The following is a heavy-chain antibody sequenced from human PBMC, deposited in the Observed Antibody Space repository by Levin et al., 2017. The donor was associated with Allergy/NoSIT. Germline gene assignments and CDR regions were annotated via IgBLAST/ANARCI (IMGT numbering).Heavy chain of an antibody. CDR1: RFTFSSYA. J-gene: IGHJ4*02. D-gene: IGHD2-2*01. CDR3: AKGTSSCYSPGDY. CDR2: ISSDGNTK. Sequence: PGGSLRLSCAASRFTFSSYAIHWVRRAPGKGLEWVAAISSDGNTKYYAESVKGRFTISRDNSKNTLYLQMNSLRAEDTAVYYCAKGTSSCYSPGDYWGQGTLVTVSS. V-gene: IGHV3-30*18.